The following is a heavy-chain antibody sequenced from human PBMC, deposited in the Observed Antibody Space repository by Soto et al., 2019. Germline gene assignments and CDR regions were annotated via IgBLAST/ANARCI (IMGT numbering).Heavy chain of an antibody. CDR1: GGSISRDGFY. CDR2: IYYSGST. J-gene: IGHJ5*02. V-gene: IGHV4-31*03. CDR3: AGVDRAHGNLRLYP. D-gene: IGHD5-12*01. Sequence: SENLSLTCNVSGGSISRDGFYWGWIRQFPGKGLEWIGHIYYSGSTYYNPSLKSRFMISLDTSKQRFSLKLNSVTAADTALYCCAGVDRAHGNLRLYPWGQGTLVAVSS.